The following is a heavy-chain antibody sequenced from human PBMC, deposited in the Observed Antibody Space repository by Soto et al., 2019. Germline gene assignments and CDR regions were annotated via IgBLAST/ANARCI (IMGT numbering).Heavy chain of an antibody. J-gene: IGHJ4*02. CDR1: GFTFSSYA. CDR2: ISSNGGST. D-gene: IGHD1-26*01. Sequence: GGSLRLSCAASGFTFSSYAMHWVRQAPGKGLEYVSAISSNGGSTYYANSVKGRFTISRDNSKNTLYLQMGSLRSEDTAVYYCARGRGGELDYWGQGTLVTVS. CDR3: ARGRGGELDY. V-gene: IGHV3-64*01.